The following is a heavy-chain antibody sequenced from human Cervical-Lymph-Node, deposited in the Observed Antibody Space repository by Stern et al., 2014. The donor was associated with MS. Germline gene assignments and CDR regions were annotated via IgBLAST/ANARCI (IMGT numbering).Heavy chain of an antibody. D-gene: IGHD6-19*01. V-gene: IGHV7-4-1*02. J-gene: IGHJ4*02. CDR2: INTQTGNP. CDR1: GYTFTSYA. CDR3: ARAYSSGYYYFDS. Sequence: QVQLVQSGSELKKPGASVQVSCKASGYTFTSYAIHWVRQAPGQGLEWMGVINTQTGNPTYAQGLTGRFVFSLDTSVNTAYLQISSLKPEDTAIYYCARAYSSGYYYFDSWGQGTLVTVSS.